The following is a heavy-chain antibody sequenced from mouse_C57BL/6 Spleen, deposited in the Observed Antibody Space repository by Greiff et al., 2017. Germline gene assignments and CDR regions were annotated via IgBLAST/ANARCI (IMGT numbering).Heavy chain of an antibody. CDR2: IDPENGDT. V-gene: IGHV14-4*01. CDR3: TTGGKIYDGSGFAY. Sequence: EVQLQQSGAELVRPGASVKLSCTASGFNIKDDYMHWVKQRPEQGLEWIGWIDPENGDTEYASKFQGKATITADTSSNTAYLQLSSLTSEDTAVYYCTTGGKIYDGSGFAYWGQGTLVTVSA. J-gene: IGHJ3*01. CDR1: GFNIKDDY. D-gene: IGHD2-3*01.